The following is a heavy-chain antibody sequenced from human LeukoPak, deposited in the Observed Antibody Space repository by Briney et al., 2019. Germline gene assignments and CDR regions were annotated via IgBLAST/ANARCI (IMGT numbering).Heavy chain of an antibody. J-gene: IGHJ4*02. D-gene: IGHD3-16*01. CDR3: AKDLVYDYVWGVWDY. Sequence: GGSLRLSCAASGFTFSSYAVSWVRQAPGKGLEWVSAISGSGGSTYYADSVKGRFTISRDNSKNTLYLQMNSLRAEDTAVYYCAKDLVYDYVWGVWDYWGQGTLVTVSS. CDR2: ISGSGGST. V-gene: IGHV3-23*01. CDR1: GFTFSSYA.